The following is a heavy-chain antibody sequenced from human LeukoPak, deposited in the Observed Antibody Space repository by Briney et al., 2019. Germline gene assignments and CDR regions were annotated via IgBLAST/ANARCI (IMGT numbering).Heavy chain of an antibody. CDR3: ARRTEVWKTYGSYYYYIDV. J-gene: IGHJ6*03. Sequence: GGSLRLSCAASGSTFSSYDMNWVRQAPGKGLEWVSYISSGSSSIYYADSVKGRFTVSRDNAKNSLYLQMNSLRAEDTAVYYCARRTEVWKTYGSYYYYIDVWGKGTTVTVSS. D-gene: IGHD4-17*01. CDR1: GSTFSSYD. CDR2: ISSGSSSI. V-gene: IGHV3-48*01.